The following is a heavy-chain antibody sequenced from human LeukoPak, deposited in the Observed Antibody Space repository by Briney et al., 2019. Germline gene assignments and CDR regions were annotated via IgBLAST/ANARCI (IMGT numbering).Heavy chain of an antibody. CDR3: AKDGTNYYGSGSYHGPSKFQH. CDR1: GFTFSSYG. J-gene: IGHJ1*01. Sequence: QPGGSLRLPCAASGFTFSSYGMHWVRQAPGKGLEWVSGISWNSGSIGYADSVKGRFTISRDNAKNSLYLQMNSLRAEDTALYYCAKDGTNYYGSGSYHGPSKFQHWGQGTLVTVSS. V-gene: IGHV3-9*01. D-gene: IGHD3-10*01. CDR2: ISWNSGSI.